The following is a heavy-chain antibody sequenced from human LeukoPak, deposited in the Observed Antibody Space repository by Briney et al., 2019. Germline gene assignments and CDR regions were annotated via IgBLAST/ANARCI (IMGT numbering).Heavy chain of an antibody. D-gene: IGHD1-26*01. CDR1: GFTFSNAW. V-gene: IGHV3-15*01. Sequence: GGSLRVSCAASGFTFSNAWMSWVRQAPGKGLEWVGRIKSKTDGGTTDYAAPVKGTFTISRDDSKTTLYLQMNSLKTEDTAVYYCTRGRYYVAFDTWGQGTMVTVSS. J-gene: IGHJ3*02. CDR2: IKSKTDGGTT. CDR3: TRGRYYVAFDT.